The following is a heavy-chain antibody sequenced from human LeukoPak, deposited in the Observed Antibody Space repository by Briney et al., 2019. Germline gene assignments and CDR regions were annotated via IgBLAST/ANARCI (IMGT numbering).Heavy chain of an antibody. Sequence: SETLSLTCAVYGGSFSGYYWSWIRQPPGKGLEWIGEINHSGSTNYNPSLKSRVTISVDTSKNQFSLKLSSVTAADTAVYYCARIGAAAGDHWGQGTLVTVSS. D-gene: IGHD6-13*01. J-gene: IGHJ4*02. CDR3: ARIGAAAGDH. CDR2: INHSGST. V-gene: IGHV4-34*01. CDR1: GGSFSGYY.